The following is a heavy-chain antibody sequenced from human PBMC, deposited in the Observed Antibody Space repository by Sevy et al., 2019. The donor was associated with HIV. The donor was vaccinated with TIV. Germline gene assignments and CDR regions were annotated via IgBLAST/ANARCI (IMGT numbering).Heavy chain of an antibody. V-gene: IGHV4-39*01. D-gene: IGHD2-21*02. Sequence: SETLSLTCTVSGGSIRSSSYYWVWIRQPPGRGLEWIGSIYYSGSTYYNPSLKSRVTISVDTSKNQFSLKLSSVTAADTAVYYCARRDFWGYYMDVWGKGTTVTVSS. CDR2: IYYSGST. J-gene: IGHJ6*03. CDR3: ARRDFWGYYMDV. CDR1: GGSIRSSSYY.